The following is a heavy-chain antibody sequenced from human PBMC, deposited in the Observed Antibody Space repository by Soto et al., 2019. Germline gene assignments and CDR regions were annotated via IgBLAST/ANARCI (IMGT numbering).Heavy chain of an antibody. CDR2: IIPMFGAS. Sequence: QVQLVQSGAEVKKPGSSVKVSCKASGDTFSSYAISWVRQAPGQGLEWMGGIIPMFGASTYAQKFQARVTFTADESSATAYMELSSLRSDDTAVYYCARDPKHPETYYYGLDVWGQGTTVTVSS. V-gene: IGHV1-69*12. CDR3: ARDPKHPETYYYGLDV. J-gene: IGHJ6*02. CDR1: GDTFSSYA.